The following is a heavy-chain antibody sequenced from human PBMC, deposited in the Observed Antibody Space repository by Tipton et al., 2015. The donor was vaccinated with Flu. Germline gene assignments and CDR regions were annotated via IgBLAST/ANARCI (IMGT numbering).Heavy chain of an antibody. V-gene: IGHV4-31*03. D-gene: IGHD3-10*01. J-gene: IGHJ6*02. CDR2: IYYSGST. Sequence: TLSLTCSVSGGSIGSGGDYWTWIRQRPGKGLEWIGSIYYSGSTYYTPSLESRVTISVGTSKNQFSLNVRFVTAADTAVYYCARDQGFGGGLTYDYYALDVWGQGTTVTVSS. CDR3: ARDQGFGGGLTYDYYALDV. CDR1: GGSIGSGGDY.